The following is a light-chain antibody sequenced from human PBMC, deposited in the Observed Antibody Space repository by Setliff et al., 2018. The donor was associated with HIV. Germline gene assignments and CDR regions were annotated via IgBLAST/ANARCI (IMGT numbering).Light chain of an antibody. CDR1: TSNIGSNT. V-gene: IGLV1-44*01. J-gene: IGLJ1*01. CDR2: GDN. CDR3: AAWDDSLNGLDV. Sequence: QSALTQPPSASGTPGQRVTISCSGSTSNIGSNTVSWYQQVPRTAPKLLIYGDNQRPSGVPDRFSGYKSATSASLTISGLQADDEADYYCAAWDDSLNGLDVFGPGTKVTVL.